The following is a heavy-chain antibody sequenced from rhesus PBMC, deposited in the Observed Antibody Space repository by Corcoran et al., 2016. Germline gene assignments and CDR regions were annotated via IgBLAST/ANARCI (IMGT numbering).Heavy chain of an antibody. Sequence: QVQLQESGPGLVKPSETLSLTCAVPGSSISSNYWSWIRQPPGKGLGWIGYIYGSIGSTDYNPSRNSRGTCSTDTSKNQFSLKLSSVTAADTAVYYCARHPCGGGVCHWGPGVLVTVSS. J-gene: IGHJ5-1*01. CDR1: GSSISSNY. D-gene: IGHD2-39*02. V-gene: IGHV4-160*01. CDR2: IYGSIGST. CDR3: ARHPCGGGVCH.